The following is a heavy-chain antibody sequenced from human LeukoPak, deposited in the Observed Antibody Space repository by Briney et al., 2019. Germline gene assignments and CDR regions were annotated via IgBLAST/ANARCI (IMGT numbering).Heavy chain of an antibody. D-gene: IGHD7-27*01. V-gene: IGHV4-61*09. CDR1: GGSISSGSYY. CDR3: ARGFRGDNFDY. J-gene: IGHJ4*02. Sequence: SETLSLTCTVSGGSISSGSYYWSWIRQPAGKGVEWIGHIYTSGSTNYNPSLKSRVTISVDTSKNQFSLKLSSVTAADTAVYFCARGFRGDNFDYWGQGTLVTVSS. CDR2: IYTSGST.